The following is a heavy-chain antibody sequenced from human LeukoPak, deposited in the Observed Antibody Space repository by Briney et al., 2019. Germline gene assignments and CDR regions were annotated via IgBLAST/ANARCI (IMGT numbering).Heavy chain of an antibody. CDR2: TYHSVGT. CDR3: ARESGIQRSVSPAMATVTIRWFDP. CDR1: GGSFSDYY. D-gene: IGHD4-17*01. V-gene: IGHV4-34*01. J-gene: IGHJ5*02. Sequence: SETLSPTCAVYGGSFSDYYWSWVRHPQGKGLEWIGETYHSVGTNNNPTLKSRVTISVDTSKNQFSLKLSSVTAADTAVYYCARESGIQRSVSPAMATVTIRWFDPWGQGTLVTVSS.